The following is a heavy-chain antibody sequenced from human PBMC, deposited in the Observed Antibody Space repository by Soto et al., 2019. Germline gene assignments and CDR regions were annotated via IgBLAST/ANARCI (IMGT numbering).Heavy chain of an antibody. D-gene: IGHD6-13*01. CDR1: GYTFTSYA. CDR3: ARVRSLEMYSSSWYYFDY. J-gene: IGHJ4*02. CDR2: INAGNGNT. V-gene: IGHV1-3*01. Sequence: QVPLVQSGAEVKKPGASVKVSCKASGYTFTSYAMHWVRQAPGQRLEWMGWINAGNGNTKYSQKFQGRVTITRDTSASTAYMELSSLRSEDTAVYYCARVRSLEMYSSSWYYFDYWGQGTLVTVSS.